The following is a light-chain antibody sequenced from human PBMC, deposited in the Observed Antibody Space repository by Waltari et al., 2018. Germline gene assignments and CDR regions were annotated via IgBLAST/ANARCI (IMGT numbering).Light chain of an antibody. CDR2: WAS. CDR1: SILKGHDKKNY. CDR3: QHYYHGPFT. Sequence: SILKGHDKKNYLAGDKQKPGQPPKLLIDWASTRESGVPDRFSGSGSGTDFTLTISSLQAEDVAFYYCQHYYHGPFTFGQGTRLEIQ. V-gene: IGKV4-1*01. J-gene: IGKJ2*01.